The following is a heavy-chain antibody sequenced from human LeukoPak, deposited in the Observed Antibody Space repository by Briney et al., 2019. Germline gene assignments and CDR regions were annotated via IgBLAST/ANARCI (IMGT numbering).Heavy chain of an antibody. CDR3: ARHGTISSESYFDY. Sequence: PSETLSLTCSVSGGSVSSYYWSWIRQSPGKGLEWVGYIHNSGRTNYNPSLKSRVTGFVDTSKNQVSLRLSSVTAADTAVYYCARHGTISSESYFDYWGQGALVTISS. CDR2: IHNSGRT. D-gene: IGHD1-14*01. V-gene: IGHV4-59*08. J-gene: IGHJ4*02. CDR1: GGSVSSYY.